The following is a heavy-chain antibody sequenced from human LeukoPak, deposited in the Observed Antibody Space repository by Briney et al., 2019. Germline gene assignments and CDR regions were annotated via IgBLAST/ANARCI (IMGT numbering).Heavy chain of an antibody. D-gene: IGHD6-19*01. CDR3: ARGIAVAGTGSYYGMDV. CDR2: ISAYNGNT. J-gene: IGHJ6*02. Sequence: GASVKVSCKASGYTFTSYGISWVRQAPGQGLEWMGWISAYNGNTNYAQKLQGRVTMATDTSTSTAYMELRSLRSDDTAVYYCARGIAVAGTGSYYGMDVWGQGTTVTVSS. CDR1: GYTFTSYG. V-gene: IGHV1-18*01.